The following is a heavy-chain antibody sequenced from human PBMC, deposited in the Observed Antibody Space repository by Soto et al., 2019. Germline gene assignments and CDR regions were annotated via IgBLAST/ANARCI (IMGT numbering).Heavy chain of an antibody. CDR2: INHSGST. J-gene: IGHJ6*03. CDR1: GGSFSGYY. Sequence: KPSETLSLTCAVYGGSFSGYYWSWIRQPPGKGLEWIGEINHSGSTNYNPSLKSRVTISVDTSKNQFSLKLSSVTAADTAVYYCARVPPGYYYGSGSYYKGYYYYYMDVWGKGTTVTVSS. D-gene: IGHD3-10*01. V-gene: IGHV4-34*01. CDR3: ARVPPGYYYGSGSYYKGYYYYYMDV.